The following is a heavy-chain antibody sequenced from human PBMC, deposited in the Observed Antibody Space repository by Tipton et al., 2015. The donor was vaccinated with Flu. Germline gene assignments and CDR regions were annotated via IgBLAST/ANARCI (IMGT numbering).Heavy chain of an antibody. V-gene: IGHV3-66*02. CDR2: IYSGGST. CDR1: GFTVGSNY. CDR3: ASLGFTMVRGVIIFDY. J-gene: IGHJ4*02. D-gene: IGHD3-10*01. Sequence: SLRLSCAASGFTVGSNYMSWVRQAPGKGLEWVSVIYSGGSTYYADSVKGRFTISRDNSKNTLYLQMNSPRAEDTAVYYCASLGFTMVRGVIIFDYWGQGTLVTVSS.